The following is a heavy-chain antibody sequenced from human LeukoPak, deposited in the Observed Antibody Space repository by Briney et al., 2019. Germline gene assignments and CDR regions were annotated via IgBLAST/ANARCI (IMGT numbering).Heavy chain of an antibody. Sequence: RAGGSLRLSCAASGFTFNDYAMYWVRQTPGKGLEWVTLISYDGYDKSYADSVRGRFTISRDNSKNTLYLQMDSLRSEDTAVYYCARDRSIAAAADYYYGMDVWGQGTTVTVSS. CDR1: GFTFNDYA. CDR3: ARDRSIAAAADYYYGMDV. J-gene: IGHJ6*02. CDR2: ISYDGYDK. V-gene: IGHV3-30-3*01. D-gene: IGHD6-13*01.